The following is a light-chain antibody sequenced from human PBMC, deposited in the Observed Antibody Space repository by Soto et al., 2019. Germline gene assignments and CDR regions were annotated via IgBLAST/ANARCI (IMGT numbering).Light chain of an antibody. J-gene: IGKJ5*01. CDR3: QQSFTASIT. CDR1: QTVSKF. CDR2: STS. V-gene: IGKV1-39*01. Sequence: DIQMTQSPSSLSASVVDRVTIACRASQTVSKFVNWYQQKPGKVPALLIYSTSTLYSGVPSRFSGSGSGSAFTLTISSLQPEDSATYYSQQSFTASITFGQGTRLEIK.